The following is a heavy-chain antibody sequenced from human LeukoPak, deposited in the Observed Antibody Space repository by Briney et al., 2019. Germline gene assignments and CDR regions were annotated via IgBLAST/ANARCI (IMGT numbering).Heavy chain of an antibody. CDR2: MYSNGIT. J-gene: IGHJ2*01. CDR1: GGSIFSYY. D-gene: IGHD3-22*01. CDR3: ARRAYYDTSGYYPASGYFDL. Sequence: SETLSLTCTVSGGSIFSYYFNWIRQPPGKGLEWIGNMYSNGITNYNPSLRSRGTISIATSKNQFSLRLRSVTAADTAIYYCARRAYYDTSGYYPASGYFDLWGRGTLVTVSS. V-gene: IGHV4-4*08.